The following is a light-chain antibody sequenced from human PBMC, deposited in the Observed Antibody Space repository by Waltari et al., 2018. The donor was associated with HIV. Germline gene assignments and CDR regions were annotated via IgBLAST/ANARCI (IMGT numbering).Light chain of an antibody. V-gene: IGKV4-1*01. CDR1: QSLLFSSTGKNF. CDR2: WAT. CDR3: QQYFTNPRT. J-gene: IGKJ2*01. Sequence: DIVMTQSPESLTVSLRARATIHCKSSQSLLFSSTGKNFLAWYQLRPGQPPKLLLSWATSRETGVPERFGGTASGTNFTLTIDNFQAEDVAIYYCQQYFTNPRTFGQGTELQI.